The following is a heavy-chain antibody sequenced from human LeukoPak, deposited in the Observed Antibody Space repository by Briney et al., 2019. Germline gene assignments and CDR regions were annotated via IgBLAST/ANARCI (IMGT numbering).Heavy chain of an antibody. D-gene: IGHD2-15*01. CDR2: ICHSGST. V-gene: IGHV4-30-2*01. J-gene: IGHJ4*02. Sequence: SETLSLTCTVSGDSITYYYWSWIRQPPGKGLEWIGYICHSGSTYYNPSLKSRVTISVDRSKNQFSLKLSSVTAADTAVYYCARELGSGGFDYWGQGTLVTVSS. CDR3: ARELGSGGFDY. CDR1: GDSITYYY.